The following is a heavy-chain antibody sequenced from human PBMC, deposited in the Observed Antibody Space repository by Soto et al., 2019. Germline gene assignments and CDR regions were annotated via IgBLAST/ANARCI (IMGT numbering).Heavy chain of an antibody. Sequence: QVQLVQSGAAVRKPGASVKISCKASGYTMTAHFLHWVRQAPGRGLEWMGWINPKNGGTDYAQKFQDRVSMTRDTSINTAYIQLNRLTSDDTAVYFCATDDGQYFGSVWGQGTLVNVSS. J-gene: IGHJ1*01. V-gene: IGHV1-2*02. D-gene: IGHD3-10*01. CDR3: ATDDGQYFGSV. CDR2: INPKNGGT. CDR1: GYTMTAHF.